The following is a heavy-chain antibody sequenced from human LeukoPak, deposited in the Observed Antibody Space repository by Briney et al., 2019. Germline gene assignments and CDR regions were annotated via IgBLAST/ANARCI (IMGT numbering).Heavy chain of an antibody. CDR3: ARLWDDSRESEYYFDY. CDR1: GFAFSTYE. CDR2: ISGSGTTI. Sequence: PGGSLRLSCVASGFAFSTYEMNWVRQAPGQGREWVSYISGSGTTIYYAASVKGRFTISRDNAKNSLYLQMNSLRAEDTAVYYCARLWDDSRESEYYFDYWGQGTLVTVSS. J-gene: IGHJ4*02. V-gene: IGHV3-48*03. D-gene: IGHD3-22*01.